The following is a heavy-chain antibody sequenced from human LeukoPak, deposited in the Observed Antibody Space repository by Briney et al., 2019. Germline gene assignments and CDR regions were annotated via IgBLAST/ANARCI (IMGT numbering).Heavy chain of an antibody. CDR2: ISGSGGST. CDR1: GFTFSSYA. V-gene: IGHV3-23*01. J-gene: IGHJ3*02. D-gene: IGHD3-22*01. CDR3: ARDRDDSGGIDAFDI. Sequence: PGGSLTLSCAASGFTFSSYAMSWVRQAPGKGLEWVSAISGSGGSTYYADSVKGRRTISRDNSKNTLYLQMNSLRAEDTAVYYCARDRDDSGGIDAFDIWGQGTMVTVSS.